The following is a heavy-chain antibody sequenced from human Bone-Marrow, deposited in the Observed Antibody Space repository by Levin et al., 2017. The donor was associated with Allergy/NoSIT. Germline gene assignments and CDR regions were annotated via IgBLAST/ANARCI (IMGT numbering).Heavy chain of an antibody. CDR2: IRRDGSKR. CDR1: GFTFNNYW. J-gene: IGHJ3*02. Sequence: GESLKISCAASGFTFNNYWMTWVRQAPGKGLEWVANIRRDGSKRHYVDSAKGRFTISRDNAKNSLYLEMNNLRAEDTAVYFCARDASTICGDDCYLDAFDIWGQGTMVIIS. CDR3: ARDASTICGDDCYLDAFDI. D-gene: IGHD2-21*01. V-gene: IGHV3-7*01.